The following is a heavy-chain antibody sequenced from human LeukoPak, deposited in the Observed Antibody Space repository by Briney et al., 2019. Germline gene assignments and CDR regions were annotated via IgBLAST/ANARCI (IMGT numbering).Heavy chain of an antibody. J-gene: IGHJ6*02. CDR2: INTDGSST. CDR1: GFTFSSYW. CDR3: ARDLLVGVSFYYYYGMDV. V-gene: IGHV3-74*01. D-gene: IGHD1-26*01. Sequence: GGSLRLSCAASGFTFSSYWMHWVRQAPGKGLVWVSRINTDGSSTSYADSVKGRFTISRDNAKNTLYLQMNSLRAEDTAVYYCARDLLVGVSFYYYYGMDVWGQGTTVTVSS.